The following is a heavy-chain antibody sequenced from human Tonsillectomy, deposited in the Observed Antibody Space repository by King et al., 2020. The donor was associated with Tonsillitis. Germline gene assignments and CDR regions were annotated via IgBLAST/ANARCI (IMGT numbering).Heavy chain of an antibody. D-gene: IGHD3-9*01. CDR2: ISGSGGST. V-gene: IGHV3-23*04. J-gene: IGHJ6*02. CDR3: AVTGVPNYYYYPVRHV. CDR1: GFSFSSYA. Sequence: VQLVESGGGLVQPGGSLRLSCAAPGFSFSSYAMSWVRQAPGKGLEWVSAISGSGGSTFYAESVKGRFTISRDNSKKTLYLQMNSLRVEDTAVYYCAVTGVPNYYYYPVRHVWGQGTTASV.